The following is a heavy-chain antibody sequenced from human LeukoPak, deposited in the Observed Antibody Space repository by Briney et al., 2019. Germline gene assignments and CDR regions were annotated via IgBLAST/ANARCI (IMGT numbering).Heavy chain of an antibody. Sequence: SETLSLTCTVSGGSISSGGDYWSWIRQHPGKGLEWIGYISYSGTTYYSPSLQSRITISLDTSKNQFSLELSSVTAADTAVYYCARAAWRGSNSRDAFDIWGLGTMVTVSS. CDR1: GGSISSGGDY. CDR3: ARAAWRGSNSRDAFDI. V-gene: IGHV4-31*03. J-gene: IGHJ3*02. CDR2: ISYSGTT. D-gene: IGHD4-23*01.